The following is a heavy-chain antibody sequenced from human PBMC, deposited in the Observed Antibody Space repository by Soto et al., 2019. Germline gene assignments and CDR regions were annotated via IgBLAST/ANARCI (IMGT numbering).Heavy chain of an antibody. CDR1: GFTFRNYG. J-gene: IGHJ4*02. D-gene: IGHD4-17*01. CDR3: ARDPRDYGDYIYYVDN. Sequence: PGGSVRLSCASPGFTFRNYGMQWVRQAPGKGLQWVAYISYDGRNTYYSDSVKGRFTVSRDNSKNTLSLQMTALTLEDTAVYYCARDPRDYGDYIYYVDNWGQGTLVPVSS. V-gene: IGHV3-30*03. CDR2: ISYDGRNT.